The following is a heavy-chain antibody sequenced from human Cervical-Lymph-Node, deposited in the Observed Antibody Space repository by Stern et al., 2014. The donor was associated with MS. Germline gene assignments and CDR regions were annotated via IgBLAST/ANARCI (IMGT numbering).Heavy chain of an antibody. V-gene: IGHV5-51*03. D-gene: IGHD4-23*01. CDR3: ARHLYPNTVITTLDY. CDR2: IWPGDSDT. CDR1: GYNFDGYW. Sequence: EVQLVESGAEVKKPGESLKISCAGSGYNFDGYWIAWVRQMPGKGLEYMGIIWPGDSDTRYSPSFEGQVTISGDKSNTVYLQWSSLKASDTAIYYCARHLYPNTVITTLDYWGQGTLVTVSS. J-gene: IGHJ4*02.